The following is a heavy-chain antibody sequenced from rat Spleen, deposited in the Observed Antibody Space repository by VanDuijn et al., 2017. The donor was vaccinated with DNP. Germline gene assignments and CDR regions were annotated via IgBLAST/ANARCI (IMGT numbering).Heavy chain of an antibody. CDR3: ARHVLPLRVWDY. V-gene: IGHV5-22*01. CDR1: GFTFSDYY. CDR2: ISYDGVST. Sequence: EVQLVESGGGLVQPGGSLQLSCAASGFTFSDYYMAWVRQAPTKGLEWVAYISYDGVSTYNGGSVKGRFTISRDIAKSTLYLEMNSLRSEDMATYYCARHVLPLRVWDYWGQGVMVTVSS. D-gene: IGHD1-4*01. J-gene: IGHJ2*01.